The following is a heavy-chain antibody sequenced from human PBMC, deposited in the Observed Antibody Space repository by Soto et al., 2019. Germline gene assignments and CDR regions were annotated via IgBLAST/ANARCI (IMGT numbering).Heavy chain of an antibody. CDR2: SSYGGIT. CDR1: GGSISDYY. J-gene: IGHJ4*02. V-gene: IGHV4-59*12. Sequence: SDTLSLTCSVSGGSISDYYWSWIRQSPEKGLEYIAYSSYGGITNLNGALNGRVTMSIDTSKKEVSLEMTSVTAADTAVYYCGRVVIKMSIQSIDSWGPGTLVTVSS. CDR3: GRVVIKMSIQSIDS.